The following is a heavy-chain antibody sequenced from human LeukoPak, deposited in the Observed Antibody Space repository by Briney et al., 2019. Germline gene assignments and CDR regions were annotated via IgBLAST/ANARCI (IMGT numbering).Heavy chain of an antibody. CDR2: IIPIFGIA. V-gene: IGHV1-69*10. Sequence: ASVTVSFKTSGGTFSSYAISWVRQAPGQGLEWMGRIIPIFGIANYAQKFQGRVTITADKSTSTAYMELSSLRSEDTAVYYCARDLHCSGGSCFSRYYYYYGMDAWGQGTTVTVSS. D-gene: IGHD2-15*01. CDR1: GGTFSSYA. CDR3: ARDLHCSGGSCFSRYYYYYGMDA. J-gene: IGHJ6*02.